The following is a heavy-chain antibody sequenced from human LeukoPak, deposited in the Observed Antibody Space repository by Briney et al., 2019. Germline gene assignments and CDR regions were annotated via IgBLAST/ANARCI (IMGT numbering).Heavy chain of an antibody. CDR1: GGSISSGGYY. Sequence: SETLSLTCTVSGGSISSGGYYWSWIRQHPEKGLEWIGYIYYSGSTYYNPSLKSRVTISVDASKNQFPLKLTSVTAADTAVYYCARARLGYYDSSGYWYWGQGTLVTVSS. V-gene: IGHV4-31*03. CDR2: IYYSGST. D-gene: IGHD3-22*01. J-gene: IGHJ4*02. CDR3: ARARLGYYDSSGYWY.